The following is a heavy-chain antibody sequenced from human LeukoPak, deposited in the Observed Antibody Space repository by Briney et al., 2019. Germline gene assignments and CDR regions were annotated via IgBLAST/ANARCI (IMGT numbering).Heavy chain of an antibody. CDR2: IYYSGST. CDR3: ARIDFTMVRGVQNRVFDY. D-gene: IGHD3-10*01. J-gene: IGHJ4*02. CDR1: GGSISSGGYY. V-gene: IGHV4-39*01. Sequence: PSETLSLTCTVSGGSISSGGYYWSWIRQHPGKGLEWIGSIYYSGSTYYNPSLKSRVTISVDMSKNQLSLTLTSVTAADTAVYYCARIDFTMVRGVQNRVFDYWGQGTLVTVSS.